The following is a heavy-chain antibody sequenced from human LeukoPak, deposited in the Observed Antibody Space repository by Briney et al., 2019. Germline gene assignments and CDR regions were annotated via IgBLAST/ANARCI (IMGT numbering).Heavy chain of an antibody. V-gene: IGHV1-18*01. CDR2: ISAYDGNT. CDR1: GYFFSSYG. Sequence: GASVKVSCKASGYFFSSYGFSWVRQAPGQGLEWMGWISAYDGNTNYAQKIKGRVTMATDTSTSTAYMELRSLRSDDSAVYFCARIAEQHLQYYFDYWGQGTLVTVSS. J-gene: IGHJ4*02. D-gene: IGHD6-13*01. CDR3: ARIAEQHLQYYFDY.